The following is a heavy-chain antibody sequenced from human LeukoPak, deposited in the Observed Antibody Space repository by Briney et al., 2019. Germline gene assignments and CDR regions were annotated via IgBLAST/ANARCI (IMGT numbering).Heavy chain of an antibody. CDR2: IYYSGST. Sequence: SETLSLTCTVSGVSISSSSYYWGWIRQPPGKGLEWIGSIYYSGSTYYNPSLKSRVTISVDTSKNQFSLKLSSVTAADTAVYYCARTEGITMVRGVPPPDYWGQGTLVTVSS. J-gene: IGHJ4*02. CDR3: ARTEGITMVRGVPPPDY. V-gene: IGHV4-39*01. CDR1: GVSISSSSYY. D-gene: IGHD3-10*01.